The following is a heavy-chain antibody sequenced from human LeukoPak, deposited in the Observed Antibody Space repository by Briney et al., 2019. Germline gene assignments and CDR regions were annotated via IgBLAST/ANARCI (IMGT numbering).Heavy chain of an antibody. CDR2: MNPYNGNT. CDR1: GYTFTGYD. V-gene: IGHV1-8*02. J-gene: IGHJ6*03. Sequence: GASVKVSCKASGYTFTGYDINWVRQATGQGLEWLGWMNPYNGNTGYAQEFQGRVTMTRDTSISTAYMELSRLRSDDTAVYYCAREGVNFDWLYYYYYYYYMDVWGKGTTVTISS. CDR3: AREGVNFDWLYYYYYYYYMDV. D-gene: IGHD3-9*01.